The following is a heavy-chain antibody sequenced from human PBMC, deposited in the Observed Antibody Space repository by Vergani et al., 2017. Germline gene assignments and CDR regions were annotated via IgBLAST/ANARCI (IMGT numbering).Heavy chain of an antibody. D-gene: IGHD3-16*01. CDR1: GFTLSNYD. CDR3: AKHFRGWGIDY. Sequence: QVQLVESGGGVVQRGGSLRLSCATSGFTLSNYDMQWIRQGPGKGLEFVAFIQFDGSNQYYAESVKGRFTLSRDFSKNTLYLQMNSLRTDDTATYYCAKHFRGWGIDYWGQGTHVIVSS. J-gene: IGHJ4*02. V-gene: IGHV3-30*02. CDR2: IQFDGSNQ.